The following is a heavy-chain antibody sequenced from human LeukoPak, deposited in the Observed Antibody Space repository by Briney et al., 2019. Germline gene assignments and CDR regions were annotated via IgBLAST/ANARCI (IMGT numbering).Heavy chain of an antibody. Sequence: GGSRRLSCAASGFTFSNYEMNWVRQAPGKGLEWVSYISSSSGSTIYYADSVKGRFTISRDNAKNSLYLQMNSLRAEDTAVYYCARDSSGWYYFDYWGQGTLVTVSS. V-gene: IGHV3-48*03. CDR1: GFTFSNYE. D-gene: IGHD6-19*01. CDR2: ISSSSGSTI. CDR3: ARDSSGWYYFDY. J-gene: IGHJ4*02.